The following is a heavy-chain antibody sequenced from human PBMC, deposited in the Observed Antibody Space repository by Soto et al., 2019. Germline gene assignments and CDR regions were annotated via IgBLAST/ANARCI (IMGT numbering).Heavy chain of an antibody. V-gene: IGHV3-7*01. Sequence: GGSLRLSCAASGFTFSTYWMNWVRQAPGKGLEWVANIKQDGSEKYYVDSVKGRFAISRDNAKDSLFLQMNNLRAEDTAVYYCVRDWSTFWGMDVWGQGTTVTAP. CDR1: GFTFSTYW. CDR3: VRDWSTFWGMDV. CDR2: IKQDGSEK. J-gene: IGHJ6*02.